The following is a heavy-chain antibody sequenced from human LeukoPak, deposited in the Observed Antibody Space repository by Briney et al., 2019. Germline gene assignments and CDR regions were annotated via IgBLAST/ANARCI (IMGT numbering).Heavy chain of an antibody. J-gene: IGHJ3*02. V-gene: IGHV4-34*01. CDR3: AREGGIAVAGIQPDDAFDI. CDR1: GGSFSGYY. Sequence: SETLSLTCAVYGGSFSGYYWSWIRQPPGKGLEWIGEINHSRSTNYKPYLKSRVTISVDTSKNQFSLRLSSVTAAGTAVYYCAREGGIAVAGIQPDDAFDIWGQGTMVTVSS. D-gene: IGHD6-19*01. CDR2: INHSRST.